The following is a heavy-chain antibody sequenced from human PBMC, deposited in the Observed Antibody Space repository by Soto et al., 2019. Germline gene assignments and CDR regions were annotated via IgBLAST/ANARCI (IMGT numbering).Heavy chain of an antibody. V-gene: IGHV3-7*01. CDR3: ARHYGSGFYWPLGF. CDR1: GFTFSSYW. D-gene: IGHD3-10*01. CDR2: IQEDGTEK. Sequence: EVQLVESGGGLVQPGGSLRLSCVASGFTFSSYWMNWVRQAPGKGLEWVANIQEDGTEKYHVDSVKGRFTISRDNAKNSLYLQMNSLRAEDTAVYYCARHYGSGFYWPLGFWGLGTLVTVSS. J-gene: IGHJ4*02.